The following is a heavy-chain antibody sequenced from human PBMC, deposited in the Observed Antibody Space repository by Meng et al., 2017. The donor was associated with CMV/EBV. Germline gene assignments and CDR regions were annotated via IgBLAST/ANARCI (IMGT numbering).Heavy chain of an antibody. Sequence: GESLKISCAASGSTFSSYWMHWVRPAPGKGLVWVSRINSDGSSTSYADSVNGRFTISRDNAKNTLYLQMNSLRAEDMAVYYCARRVGWQQLASWGQGTLVTVSS. D-gene: IGHD6-13*01. CDR3: ARRVGWQQLAS. CDR1: GSTFSSYW. V-gene: IGHV3-74*01. J-gene: IGHJ5*02. CDR2: INSDGSST.